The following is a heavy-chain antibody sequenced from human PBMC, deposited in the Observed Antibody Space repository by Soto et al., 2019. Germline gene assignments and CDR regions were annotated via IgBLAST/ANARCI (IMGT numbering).Heavy chain of an antibody. CDR3: AKGSAGARPYYFDY. Sequence: GGSLRLSCAASGFTFTNYVMSWVRQAPGKGLEWFSAITGGDGSYYAGSVKGRFTISRDNSNNMLYLQMNSLRAEDTAVYYCAKGSAGARPYYFDYWGQGTLVTVSS. V-gene: IGHV3-23*01. J-gene: IGHJ4*02. D-gene: IGHD6-13*01. CDR2: ITGGDGS. CDR1: GFTFTNYV.